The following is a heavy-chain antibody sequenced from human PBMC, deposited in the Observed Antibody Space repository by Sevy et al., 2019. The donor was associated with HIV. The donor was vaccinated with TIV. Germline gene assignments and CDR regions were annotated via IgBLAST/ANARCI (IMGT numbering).Heavy chain of an antibody. V-gene: IGHV3-23*01. Sequence: GGSLRLSCAASGFPFSSYAMSWVRQAPGKGLEWVSTISGSGGSSYYADSVKDRFTISRDNSKKTLYLQMNNLRADDTAVYYCAKAHDYSNYWFDPWGQGTLVTVSS. CDR1: GFPFSSYA. CDR3: AKAHDYSNYWFDP. J-gene: IGHJ5*02. D-gene: IGHD4-4*01. CDR2: ISGSGGSS.